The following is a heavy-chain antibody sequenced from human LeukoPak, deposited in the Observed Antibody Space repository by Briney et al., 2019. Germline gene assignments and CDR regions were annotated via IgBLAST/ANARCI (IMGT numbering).Heavy chain of an antibody. CDR2: IKWSSGFI. CDR3: TRGPACNNNSICHYYLDQ. D-gene: IGHD2/OR15-2a*01. Sequence: GGSLRLSCAVSGFTLEDSAVHWVRQTPGKGLEWVSGIKWSSGFIGYADFVQGRFTLSRDYAKKSLYLQLNSLRGDDTALYYCTRGPACNNNSICHYYLDQWGQGTLVTVSS. CDR1: GFTLEDSA. V-gene: IGHV3-9*01. J-gene: IGHJ4*02.